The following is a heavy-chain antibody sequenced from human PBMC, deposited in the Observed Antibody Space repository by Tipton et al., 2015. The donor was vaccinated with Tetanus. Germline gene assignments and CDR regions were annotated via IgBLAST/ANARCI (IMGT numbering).Heavy chain of an antibody. V-gene: IGHV4-34*01. D-gene: IGHD4-11*01. CDR1: GGSLSRYY. CDR3: ARHKQYYLDY. CDR2: VDDSGST. Sequence: TLSLTCAVYGGSLSRYYWTWIRQPPGKGLEWIGEVDDSGSTNYSPSLKSRVTISLDTSKNQFSLKLSSVTAADTAVYYCARHKQYYLDYWGQGTLVTVSS. J-gene: IGHJ4*02.